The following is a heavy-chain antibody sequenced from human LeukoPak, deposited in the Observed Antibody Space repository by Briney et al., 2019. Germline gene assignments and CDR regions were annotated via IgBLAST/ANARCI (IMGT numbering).Heavy chain of an antibody. V-gene: IGHV1-2*02. CDR1: GYTFTGYY. CDR3: ARVPSSYYYGMDV. J-gene: IGHJ6*02. D-gene: IGHD2-2*01. Sequence: ASVKVSCKASGYTFTGYYMHWVRQAPGQGLEWMGWINPNSGGTNYAQKFQGRVTMTRDTSISTAYMELSRLRSEDTAVYYCARVPSSYYYGMDVWGQGTTVTVSS. CDR2: INPNSGGT.